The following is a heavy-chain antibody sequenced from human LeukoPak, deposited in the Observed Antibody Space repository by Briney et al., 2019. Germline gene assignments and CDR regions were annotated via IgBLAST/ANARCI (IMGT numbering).Heavy chain of an antibody. Sequence: SETLSLTCIVSGGSISSSNYYWGWIRQPPGKGLEWIGSIYYSGSTYYNPSLKSRVTISVDTSKNQFSLKLSSVTAADTAVYYCASSYMVRGVIWEDYWGQGTLSPSPQ. CDR3: ASSYMVRGVIWEDY. V-gene: IGHV4-39*01. J-gene: IGHJ4*02. CDR2: IYYSGST. D-gene: IGHD3-10*01. CDR1: GGSISSSNYY.